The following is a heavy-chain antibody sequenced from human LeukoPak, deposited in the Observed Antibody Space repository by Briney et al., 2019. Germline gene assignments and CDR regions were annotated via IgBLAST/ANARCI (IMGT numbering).Heavy chain of an antibody. CDR2: ISSSSTYI. CDR1: GFSFSYYS. Sequence: GGSLTLSCPASGFSFSYYSMNWVGQAPGKGLEWVASISSSSTYIHYADSVKGRFTISRDNSKNKNSLYLQMSSLRVEDTAVYYCARGPSVVAVGPPDYWGQGTLVTVSS. CDR3: ARGPSVVAVGPPDY. V-gene: IGHV3-21*01. J-gene: IGHJ4*02. D-gene: IGHD2-2*01.